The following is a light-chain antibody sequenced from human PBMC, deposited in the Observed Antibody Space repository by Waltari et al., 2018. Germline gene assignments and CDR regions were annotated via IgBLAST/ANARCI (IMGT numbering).Light chain of an antibody. CDR1: QSLLHSNGYNY. CDR2: LGS. CDR3: MQALQTPRT. J-gene: IGKJ2*02. V-gene: IGKV2-28*01. Sequence: DIVMTQSPLSLPVTPGEPASIPCRSRQSLLHSNGYNYLDWYVQKPGQSPQLLIYLGSNRASGVPDRFSGSGSGTDFTLKISRVEAEDVRVYYCMQALQTPRTFGQGTKLEIK.